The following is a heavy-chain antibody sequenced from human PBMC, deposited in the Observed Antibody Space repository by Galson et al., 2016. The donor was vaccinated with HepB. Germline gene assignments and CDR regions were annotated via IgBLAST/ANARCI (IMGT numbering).Heavy chain of an antibody. J-gene: IGHJ4*02. CDR2: ITNGGDTT. Sequence: SLRLSCAASGFTFNSYTMSWVRQAPGKGLEWVSGITNGGDTTYYADSVRGRFTISRDNSKNTLYLQVNSLRADDTAVYYCARARGSTTSCYGYWGQGTLVTVSS. D-gene: IGHD2-2*01. CDR3: ARARGSTTSCYGY. CDR1: GFTFNSYT. V-gene: IGHV3-23*01.